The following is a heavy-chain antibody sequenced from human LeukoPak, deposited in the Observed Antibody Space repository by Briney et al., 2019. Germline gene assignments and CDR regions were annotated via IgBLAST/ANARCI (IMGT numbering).Heavy chain of an antibody. V-gene: IGHV1-24*01. Sequence: ASVKVSCKVSGYTXTELSMHWVRQAPGKGLEWTGGFDPEDGETIYAQKFQGRVTMTEDTSTDTAYMELSSLRSEDTAVYYCATHTTTGLWFDPWGQGTLVTVSS. CDR3: ATHTTTGLWFDP. CDR1: GYTXTELS. D-gene: IGHD1-26*01. J-gene: IGHJ5*02. CDR2: FDPEDGET.